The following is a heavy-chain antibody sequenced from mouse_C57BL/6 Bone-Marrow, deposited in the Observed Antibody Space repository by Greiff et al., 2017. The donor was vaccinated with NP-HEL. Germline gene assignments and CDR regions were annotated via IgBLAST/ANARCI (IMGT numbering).Heavy chain of an antibody. V-gene: IGHV1-76*01. CDR2: IYPGSGNT. CDR1: GYTFTDYY. D-gene: IGHD1-1*01. J-gene: IGHJ2*01. Sequence: VQLVESGAELVRPGASVKLSCKASGYTFTDYYINWVKQRPGQGLEWIARIYPGSGNTYYNEKFKGKATLTAEKSSSTAYMQLSSLTSEDSAVYFCAARYYGSSGDYWGQGTTLTVSS. CDR3: AARYYGSSGDY.